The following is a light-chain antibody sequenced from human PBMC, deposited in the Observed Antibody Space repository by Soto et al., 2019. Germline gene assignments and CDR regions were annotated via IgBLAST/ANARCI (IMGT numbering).Light chain of an antibody. J-gene: IGKJ5*01. V-gene: IGKV1-5*03. Sequence: DIQMTQSPSTLSGSVGDRVTITCRASQTISSWLAWYQQKPGKAPKLLIYKASTLKSGVPSRFSGSGSGTESTLTISSLQPDDFATYYCQHYNSYSEAFGQGTRLEI. CDR1: QTISSW. CDR2: KAS. CDR3: QHYNSYSEA.